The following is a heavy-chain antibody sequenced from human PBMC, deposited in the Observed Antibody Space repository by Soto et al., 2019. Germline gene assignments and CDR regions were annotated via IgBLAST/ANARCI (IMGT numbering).Heavy chain of an antibody. CDR3: ARAEDPYNWFDP. V-gene: IGHV4-34*01. CDR1: GGSFSGYY. J-gene: IGHJ5*02. Sequence: LSLTCAVYGGSFSGYYWSWIRQPPGKGLEWIGEINHSGSTNYNPSLKSRVTISVDTSKNQFSLKLSSVTAADTAVYYCARAEDPYNWFDPWGQGTLVTVSS. CDR2: INHSGST.